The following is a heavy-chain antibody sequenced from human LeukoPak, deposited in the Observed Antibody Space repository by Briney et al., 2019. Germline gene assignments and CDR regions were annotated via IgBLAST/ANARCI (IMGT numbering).Heavy chain of an antibody. CDR2: INGDGSST. CDR1: GFTFSSHW. D-gene: IGHD4-17*01. J-gene: IGHJ4*02. CDR3: ARRYGDYVDY. V-gene: IGHV3-74*01. Sequence: GGSLRLSCVASGFTFSSHWVHWVRQVPGKGLVWVSRINGDGSSTNYADSVKGRFTISRDNAKNTLYLQMNSLTIEDTAVYYCARRYGDYVDYWGQGTLVTVSS.